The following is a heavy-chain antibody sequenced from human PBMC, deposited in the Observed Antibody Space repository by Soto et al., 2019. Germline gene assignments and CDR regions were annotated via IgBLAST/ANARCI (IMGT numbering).Heavy chain of an antibody. J-gene: IGHJ6*02. CDR2: IYYSVST. CDR3: ARASPVVADV. V-gene: IGHV4-30-4*01. Sequence: QVQLQESGPGLVKPSQTLSLTCTVSGGSIRSGDYYWSWIRQPPGKVLEWIGCIYYSVSTYYKPSLRSRVTLSVDTSTNQCSLKLSSVTAADTAVYDCARASPVVADVWGQGTTVTVSS. CDR1: GGSIRSGDYY.